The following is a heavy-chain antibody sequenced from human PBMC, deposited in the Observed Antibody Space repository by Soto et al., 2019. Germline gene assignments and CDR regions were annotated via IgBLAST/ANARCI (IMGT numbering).Heavy chain of an antibody. D-gene: IGHD3-3*01. CDR1: GDSINDYY. J-gene: IGHJ4*02. Sequence: QVQLQESGPGLVKPSETLSLTCTVSGDSINDYYWTWIRQPQGAGLEWIGYIHYSGLTNYNPSLKSRVTISMDTSKNQFFLKLTSMAAADTAVYYCARRWSGIDFWGQGTLVTVSS. V-gene: IGHV4-59*01. CDR2: IHYSGLT. CDR3: ARRWSGIDF.